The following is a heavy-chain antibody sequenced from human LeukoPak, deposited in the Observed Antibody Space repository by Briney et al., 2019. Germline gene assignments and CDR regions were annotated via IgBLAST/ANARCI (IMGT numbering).Heavy chain of an antibody. CDR2: ISGSGGST. D-gene: IGHD1-7*01. Sequence: GGSLRLSCAASGFTFSSYEMNWVRQAPGKGLEWVSAISGSGGSTYYADSVKGRFTISRDNSKNTLSLQMNSLRAEDTAVYYCAKEGKTRNWNYYQAKSVYWGQGTLVTVSS. V-gene: IGHV3-23*01. CDR3: AKEGKTRNWNYYQAKSVY. J-gene: IGHJ4*02. CDR1: GFTFSSYE.